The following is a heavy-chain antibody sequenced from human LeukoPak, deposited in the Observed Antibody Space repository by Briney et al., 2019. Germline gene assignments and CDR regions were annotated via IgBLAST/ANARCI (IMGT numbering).Heavy chain of an antibody. D-gene: IGHD2-2*01. CDR2: IGWNSVHI. Sequence: GGSLRLSCAASGFIFDDYAMHWVRQAPGKGLEWVSGIGWNSVHIGYADSVKGRFTISRDNAKNSLYLQMNSLRAEDTASYYCARDPTSAANGAFDIWGQGTMVTVSS. CDR1: GFIFDDYA. V-gene: IGHV3-9*01. J-gene: IGHJ3*02. CDR3: ARDPTSAANGAFDI.